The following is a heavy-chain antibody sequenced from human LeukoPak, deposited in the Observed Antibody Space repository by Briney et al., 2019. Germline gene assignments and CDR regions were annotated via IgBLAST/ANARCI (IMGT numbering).Heavy chain of an antibody. D-gene: IGHD5-18*01. V-gene: IGHV4-30-2*01. J-gene: IGHJ4*02. CDR1: GGSISSGSHS. CDR2: IYHSGST. Sequence: PSQTLSLTCAVSGGSISSGSHSWSWIRQPPGKGLEWIGYIYHSGSTYYNPSLMSRVTISVDRSKNQFSLKLNSVTAADTAVYYCARVKVYNYGHGAYFDYWGQGTLVTVSS. CDR3: ARVKVYNYGHGAYFDY.